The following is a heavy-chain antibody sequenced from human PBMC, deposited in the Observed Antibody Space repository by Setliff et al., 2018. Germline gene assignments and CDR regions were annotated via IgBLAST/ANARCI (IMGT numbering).Heavy chain of an antibody. CDR1: GGSLSSTSHY. Sequence: LSLTCNVSGGSLSSTSHYWGWIRQPPGKGMEWIGSVYYSGYTYYNPSLQSRVTISVDMSKNQFSMKLTSVTAADTAVYYCARVDFTMIQGVLGLWGQGTLVTVSS. J-gene: IGHJ1*01. CDR2: VYYSGYT. V-gene: IGHV4-39*07. D-gene: IGHD3-10*01. CDR3: ARVDFTMIQGVLGL.